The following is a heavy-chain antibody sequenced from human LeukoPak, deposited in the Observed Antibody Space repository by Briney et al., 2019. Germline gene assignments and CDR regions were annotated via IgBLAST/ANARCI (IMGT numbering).Heavy chain of an antibody. Sequence: GGSLRLSCAASGFTFSSYWMHWVRQAPGKGLVWVSRINSDGSSTSYADSVKGRFTISRDNAKNTLYLQMNSLRAEDTAVYYCARGASNSGYDSEYYFDYWGQGTLVTVSS. D-gene: IGHD5-12*01. V-gene: IGHV3-74*01. CDR2: INSDGSST. CDR3: ARGASNSGYDSEYYFDY. J-gene: IGHJ4*02. CDR1: GFTFSSYW.